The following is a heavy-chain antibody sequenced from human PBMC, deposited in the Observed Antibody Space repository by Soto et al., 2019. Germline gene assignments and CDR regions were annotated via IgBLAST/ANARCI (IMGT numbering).Heavy chain of an antibody. V-gene: IGHV4-34*01. J-gene: IGHJ4*02. CDR1: GGSFSGYY. Sequence: SETLSLTCAVYGGSFSGYYWSWIRQPPGKGLEWIGEINHSGSTNYNPSLKSRVTISVDTSKNQFSLKLSSVTAADTAVYYCARALSSITIFGVVIIQALDYWGQGTLVTVS. CDR3: ARALSSITIFGVVIIQALDY. D-gene: IGHD3-3*01. CDR2: INHSGST.